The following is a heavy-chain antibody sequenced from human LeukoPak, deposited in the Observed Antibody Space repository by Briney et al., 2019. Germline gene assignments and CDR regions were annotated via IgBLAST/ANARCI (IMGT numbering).Heavy chain of an antibody. D-gene: IGHD3-22*01. Sequence: SETLSLTCAVYGGSFSGYYWSWIRQPPGKGLEWIGEINHSGSTNYNPSLKSRVTISVDTSKNQFSLKLSSVTAADTAVYYCARARVVVVTDAFDIWGQGTMVTVSS. V-gene: IGHV4-34*01. J-gene: IGHJ3*02. CDR3: ARARVVVVTDAFDI. CDR1: GGSFSGYY. CDR2: INHSGST.